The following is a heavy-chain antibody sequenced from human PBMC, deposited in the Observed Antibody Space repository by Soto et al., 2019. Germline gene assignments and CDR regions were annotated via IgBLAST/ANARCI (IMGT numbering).Heavy chain of an antibody. CDR3: ARDSVDYPSKAFDY. CDR2: INHSGST. CDR1: GGSFSGYY. D-gene: IGHD4-17*01. Sequence: KPSETLSLTCAVYGGSFSGYYWSWIRQPPGKGLEWIGEINHSGSTNYNPSLKSRVTISVDTSKNQFSLKLSSVTAADTAVYYCARDSVDYPSKAFDYWCQGPLVTV. J-gene: IGHJ4*02. V-gene: IGHV4-34*01.